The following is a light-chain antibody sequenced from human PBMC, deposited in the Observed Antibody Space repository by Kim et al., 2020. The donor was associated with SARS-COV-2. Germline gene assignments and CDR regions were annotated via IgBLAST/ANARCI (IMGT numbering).Light chain of an antibody. CDR3: QQYRGSPIT. CDR2: GAS. J-gene: IGKJ5*01. CDR1: QTVSSSS. Sequence: EIVLTQSPGTLSSSPGERVTLSCRASQTVSSSSLAWYQQKSGQAPRLLIYGASSRVTGVADRFSGSGSGTEFTLTITRLEPEDFAVYYCQQYRGSPITFGQGTQLEIK. V-gene: IGKV3-20*01.